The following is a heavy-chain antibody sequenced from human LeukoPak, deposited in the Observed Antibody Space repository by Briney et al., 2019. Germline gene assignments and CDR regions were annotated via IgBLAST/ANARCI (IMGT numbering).Heavy chain of an antibody. J-gene: IGHJ4*02. CDR3: TTEDVGITPFEY. Sequence: GGSLRLSCAASGFSFSKAWMSWVRQAPGKGLEWVGRIKSNTDGGTRDYAAPVKGRFTISRDDSKNMLYLQMNSLKIDDTAVYHCTTEDVGITPFEYWGQGTLVTVSS. CDR1: GFSFSKAW. D-gene: IGHD1-26*01. V-gene: IGHV3-15*01. CDR2: IKSNTDGGTR.